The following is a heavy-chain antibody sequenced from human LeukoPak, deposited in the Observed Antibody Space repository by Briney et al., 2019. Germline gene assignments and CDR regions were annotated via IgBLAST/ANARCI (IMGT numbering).Heavy chain of an antibody. V-gene: IGHV3-15*01. CDR1: GFSFSKAW. CDR2: IKSETYGGTT. D-gene: IGHD3-22*01. CDR3: TTDYYDSVGYSSYY. Sequence: GGSLRPSCAASGFSFSKAWMSWVRQAPGRGLEWVGRIKSETYGGTTDYAAPVKGRFTISRDDSKNTLSLQMNGLKTEDTAVYYCTTDYYDSVGYSSYYWGQGTLVTVSS. J-gene: IGHJ4*02.